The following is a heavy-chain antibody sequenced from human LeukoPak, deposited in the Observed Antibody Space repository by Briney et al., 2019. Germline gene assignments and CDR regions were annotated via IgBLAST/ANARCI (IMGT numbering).Heavy chain of an antibody. V-gene: IGHV3-23*01. CDR1: GFTFSSYA. CDR3: AKDLRLVRNYFDY. D-gene: IGHD6-19*01. J-gene: IGHJ4*02. CDR2: ISGSGGST. Sequence: GGSLRLSCAASGFTFSSYAMSWVRQAPGKGLEWVSAISGSGGSTYYADSVKGRFTISRDNPKNTLYLQMNSLRAEDTAVYYCAKDLRLVRNYFDYWGQGTLVTVSS.